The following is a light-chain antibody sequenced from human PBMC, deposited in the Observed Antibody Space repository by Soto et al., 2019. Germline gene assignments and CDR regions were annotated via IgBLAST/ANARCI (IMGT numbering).Light chain of an antibody. CDR3: SSYIRSNTSYV. J-gene: IGLJ1*01. V-gene: IGLV2-14*01. CDR1: SSDVGGHNY. Sequence: QSALAQPASVSGSPGQSITISCTGTSSDVGGHNYVSWYQQHPGKAPKLMIYEVSNRPSGASNRFSGSKSGNTASLTISGLQAEDEADYYCSSYIRSNTSYVFGSGTIFTV. CDR2: EVS.